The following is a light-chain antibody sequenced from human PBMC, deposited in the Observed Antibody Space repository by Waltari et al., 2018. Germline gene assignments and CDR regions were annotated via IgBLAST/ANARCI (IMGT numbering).Light chain of an antibody. CDR2: NDR. Sequence: SYVLTQPPSVSVAPGQTARLTCGGNNIATKSVHWYQQRPGQAPVLVVYNDRDRPSGIPGRFSGSNSGNTATLTISRVEAGDEADYYCQVWDSGSDHWVFGGGTKLTVL. J-gene: IGLJ3*02. CDR1: NIATKS. CDR3: QVWDSGSDHWV. V-gene: IGLV3-21*02.